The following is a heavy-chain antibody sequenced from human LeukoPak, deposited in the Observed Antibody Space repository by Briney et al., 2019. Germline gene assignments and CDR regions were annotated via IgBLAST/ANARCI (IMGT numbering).Heavy chain of an antibody. CDR2: IFNSGST. CDR1: GGYISSYY. CDR3: ALGDCSSTRCYVFDY. Sequence: SETLSLTCTVSGGYISSYYWSWMRQPPGKGLEWIGYIFNSGSTNYNPSLKSRVTISVDTSKKQFSLKLSSVTAADTAVYFCALGDCSSTRCYVFDYWGQGTLVTVSS. D-gene: IGHD2-2*01. J-gene: IGHJ4*02. V-gene: IGHV4-59*01.